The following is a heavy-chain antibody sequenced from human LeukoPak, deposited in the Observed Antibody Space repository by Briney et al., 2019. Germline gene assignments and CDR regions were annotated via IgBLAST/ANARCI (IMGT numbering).Heavy chain of an antibody. Sequence: PGGSLRLSCAASGFTFSNAWMSWVRQAPGKGLEWVGRIKSKTDGCTTDYAAPVKGRFTISRDDSKNTLYLQMNSLKTEDTAVYYCAFYYYGTRRFDPWGQGTLVTVSS. V-gene: IGHV3-15*01. D-gene: IGHD3-10*01. CDR2: IKSKTDGCTT. CDR1: GFTFSNAW. CDR3: AFYYYGTRRFDP. J-gene: IGHJ5*02.